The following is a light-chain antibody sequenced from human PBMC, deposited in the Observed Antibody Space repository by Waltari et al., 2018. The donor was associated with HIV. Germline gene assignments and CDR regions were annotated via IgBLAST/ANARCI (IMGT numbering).Light chain of an antibody. J-gene: IGLJ1*01. CDR3: VGWDGSLSGYV. CDR2: KNY. Sequence: QSVLTQPPSASGTPGQTVTISCSGSSSNIGNDHVYWYQQLPGMTPTLLIYKNYQRPSGVPDRFAGSKSGTSASLAISGLRSEDEADYYCVGWDGSLSGYVFGAGTKVTVL. V-gene: IGLV1-47*01. CDR1: SSNIGNDH.